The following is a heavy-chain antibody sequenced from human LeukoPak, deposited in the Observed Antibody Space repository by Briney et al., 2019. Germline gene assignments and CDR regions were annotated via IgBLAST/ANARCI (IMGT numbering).Heavy chain of an antibody. CDR2: IIPIFGTA. J-gene: IGHJ6*02. CDR1: GGTVSSYA. V-gene: IGHV1-69*13. CDR3: ASHRQEYCSSTSCYAYYYGMDV. D-gene: IGHD2-2*01. Sequence: SVKVSCKSSGGTVSSYAISWVRQAPGQGLEWMGGIIPIFGTANYAQKFQGRVTITADESTSTAYMELSSLRSEDTAVYYCASHRQEYCSSTSCYAYYYGMDVWGQGTTVTVSS.